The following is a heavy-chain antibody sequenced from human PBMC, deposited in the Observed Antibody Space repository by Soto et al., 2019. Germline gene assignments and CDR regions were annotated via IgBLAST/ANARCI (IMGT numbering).Heavy chain of an antibody. D-gene: IGHD3-3*01. CDR1: GFSFGDYA. V-gene: IGHV3-49*04. Sequence: LRLSCTTSGFSFGDYAMTWVRQAPGKGLEWVGFIRNPGYGGTTEYATSAKGRFIISRDDSMSSAYLQLNSLKVDDSAVYYCVRGSFGYYGPWGQGTLVTVSS. CDR2: IRNPGYGGTT. CDR3: VRGSFGYYGP. J-gene: IGHJ5*02.